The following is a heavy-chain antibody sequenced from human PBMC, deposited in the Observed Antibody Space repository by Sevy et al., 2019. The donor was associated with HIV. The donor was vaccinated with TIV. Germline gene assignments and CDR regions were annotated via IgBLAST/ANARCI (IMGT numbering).Heavy chain of an antibody. CDR1: GYSFTTYW. J-gene: IGHJ3*02. Sequence: GESLKISCKGSGYSFTTYWIAWVRQMPGKGLEWMGIIYPGDSDTRYSPSFQGQVTISADKSISTAYLQWSSLKASDTAMYYSARPDSSSWPPRAFDIWGQGTMVTVSS. D-gene: IGHD6-13*01. V-gene: IGHV5-51*01. CDR2: IYPGDSDT. CDR3: ARPDSSSWPPRAFDI.